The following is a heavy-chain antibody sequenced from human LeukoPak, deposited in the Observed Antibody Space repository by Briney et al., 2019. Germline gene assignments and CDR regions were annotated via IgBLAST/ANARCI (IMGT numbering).Heavy chain of an antibody. D-gene: IGHD2-2*01. J-gene: IGHJ6*03. CDR1: GGSFSGYY. V-gene: IGHV4-34*01. CDR2: INHSGST. CDR3: ARWGYCSSTCCSYRGHYYFYYMDV. Sequence: SETLSLTCAVYGGSFSGYYWSWIRQPPGKGLEWIGEINHSGSTNYNPSLKSRVTISVDTSKNQFSLKLSSVTAADTAVYYCARWGYCSSTCCSYRGHYYFYYMDVWGKGTTVTISS.